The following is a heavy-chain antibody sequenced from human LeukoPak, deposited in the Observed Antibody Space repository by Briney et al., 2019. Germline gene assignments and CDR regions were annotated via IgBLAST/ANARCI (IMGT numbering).Heavy chain of an antibody. Sequence: SETLSLTCTVSGGSISSGGYYWSWIRQHPGKGLEWIGYIYYSGSTYYNPSLKSRVTISVDTSKNQFSLKLSSVTAADTAVYYRARGRYYYDSSGAFQHWGQGTLVTVSS. J-gene: IGHJ1*01. CDR3: ARGRYYYDSSGAFQH. CDR2: IYYSGST. CDR1: GGSISSGGYY. D-gene: IGHD3-22*01. V-gene: IGHV4-31*03.